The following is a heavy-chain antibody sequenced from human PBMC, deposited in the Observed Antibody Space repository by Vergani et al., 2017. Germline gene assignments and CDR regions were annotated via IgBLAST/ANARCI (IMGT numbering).Heavy chain of an antibody. J-gene: IGHJ6*03. D-gene: IGHD4-11*01. V-gene: IGHV4-34*01. CDR2: MDHTGRP. CDR3: ARVNTETNGHLYYYYYMDV. Sequence: QVQLQQWGGGLLKPSETLSLTCVVNCGSFTSYHCTWIRQSPGEGLEWVGDMDHTGRPDYNRSLNSRLTLSVDKYRNQFSLTLNSVTATDAAIYFCARVNTETNGHLYYYYYMDVWLQGTAVTVS. CDR1: CGSFTSYH.